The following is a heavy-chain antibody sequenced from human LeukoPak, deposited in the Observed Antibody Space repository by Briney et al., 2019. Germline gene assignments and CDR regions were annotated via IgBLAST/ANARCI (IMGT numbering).Heavy chain of an antibody. CDR2: ISYDGNNK. CDR1: GFTFSSYA. Sequence: GGSLRLSCAASGFTFSSYAMHWVRQAPGKGLEWVAVISYDGNNKYYADSVKGRFTISRDNSKNTLYLQMNSLRAEDTAVYYCAKDRALSSGWYYFDYWGQGTLVTVSS. CDR3: AKDRALSSGWYYFDY. D-gene: IGHD6-19*01. V-gene: IGHV3-30-3*01. J-gene: IGHJ4*02.